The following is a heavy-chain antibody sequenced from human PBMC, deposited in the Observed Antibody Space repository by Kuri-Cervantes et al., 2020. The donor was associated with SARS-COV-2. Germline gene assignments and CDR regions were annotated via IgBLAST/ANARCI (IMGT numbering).Heavy chain of an antibody. V-gene: IGHV3-74*01. CDR3: ARAPAAIIDGLTADAFDI. CDR1: GFTFSSYW. J-gene: IGHJ3*02. CDR2: INSDGSST. Sequence: GESLKISCAASGFTFSSYWMSWVRQAPGKGLVWVSRINSDGSSTSYADSVKGRFTISRDNAKNTLYLQMNSLRAEDTAVYYCARAPAAIIDGLTADAFDIWGQGTMVTVSS. D-gene: IGHD2-2*02.